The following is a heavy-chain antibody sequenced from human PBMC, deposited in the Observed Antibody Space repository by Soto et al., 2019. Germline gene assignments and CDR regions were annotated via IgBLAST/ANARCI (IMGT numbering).Heavy chain of an antibody. J-gene: IGHJ6*02. CDR3: AKEFGWELQLSHPYYNSGMDV. D-gene: IGHD1-1*01. CDR1: GFTFRSYG. CDR2: MSFDGSNK. V-gene: IGHV3-30*18. Sequence: GGALRVSCAASGFTFRSYGMHVVHQAPGKGLEWVALMSFDGSNKYYADSVRGRFTISSDNSKSTLYLQMDILRPEDTAVYYCAKEFGWELQLSHPYYNSGMDVWGQGTTVTVSS.